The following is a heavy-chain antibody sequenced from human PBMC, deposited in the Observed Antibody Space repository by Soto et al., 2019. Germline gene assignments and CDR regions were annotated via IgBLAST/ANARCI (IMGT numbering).Heavy chain of an antibody. CDR1: GCTFSSYY. D-gene: IGHD1-7*01. J-gene: IGHJ4*02. CDR2: IAPDGTST. CDR3: VAYNWNYPSY. V-gene: IGHV3-74*01. Sequence: EVQLVESGGGLVQPGGSLRLSCVASGCTFSSYYLYWVRQATGKGLLWVSRIAPDGTSTGYADPVRGRVTSSRDNAENTLYLQMNSLRAEDTAVYYCVAYNWNYPSYWGQGTLVTVSS.